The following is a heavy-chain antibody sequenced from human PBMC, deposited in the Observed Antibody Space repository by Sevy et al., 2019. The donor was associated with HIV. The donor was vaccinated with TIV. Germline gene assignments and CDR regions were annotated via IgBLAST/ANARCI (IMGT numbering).Heavy chain of an antibody. J-gene: IGHJ4*02. CDR3: AKGPGGYCISTSCNLYFDY. CDR1: GFTFDDYT. Sequence: GGSLSLSCAASGFTFDDYTMHWVRQARGKGLEWASLISWDGGGNYYEDSVKGRFTISRDNSKTSLYQQMNSLRTEDTALYYCAKGPGGYCISTSCNLYFDYWGQGTLVTVSS. D-gene: IGHD2-2*01. CDR2: ISWDGGGN. V-gene: IGHV3-43*01.